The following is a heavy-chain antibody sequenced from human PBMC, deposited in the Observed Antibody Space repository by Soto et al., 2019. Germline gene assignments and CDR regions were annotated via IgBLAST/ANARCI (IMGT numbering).Heavy chain of an antibody. Sequence: ASVKVSCKASGYTFTNYAMHWVRQAPRQRLEWMGWINPGNGNTKYSQNFQGRVTITRDTSANIAYMELSGLRSEDTAVYYCARGAPTYSWGLGTLVTVSS. D-gene: IGHD3-10*01. CDR1: GYTFTNYA. CDR2: INPGNGNT. J-gene: IGHJ1*01. CDR3: ARGAPTYS. V-gene: IGHV1-3*01.